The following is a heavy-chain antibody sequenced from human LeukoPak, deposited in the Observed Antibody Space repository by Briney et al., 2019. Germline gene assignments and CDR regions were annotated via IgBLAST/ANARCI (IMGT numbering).Heavy chain of an antibody. Sequence: GASVKVSCKASGYTFTSYGISWVRQAPGQGLEWMGWISAYNGNTNYAQKLQGRVTMTTDTSTSTAYMELRSLRSDDTAVYYCARDTLIVVVPAAHGDNWFDPWGQGMLVTVSS. V-gene: IGHV1-18*01. CDR2: ISAYNGNT. J-gene: IGHJ5*02. D-gene: IGHD2-2*01. CDR3: ARDTLIVVVPAAHGDNWFDP. CDR1: GYTFTSYG.